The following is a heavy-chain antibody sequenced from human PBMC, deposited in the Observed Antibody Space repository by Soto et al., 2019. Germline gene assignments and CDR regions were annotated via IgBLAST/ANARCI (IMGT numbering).Heavy chain of an antibody. D-gene: IGHD6-13*01. J-gene: IGHJ6*02. CDR2: IYPGDSDT. CDR3: ARTAATGNYYYGVDV. Sequence: GESLKISCKGSGYSFTSYWIGWVRQMPGKGLEWMGIIYPGDSDTRYSPSFQGQVTISADKSISTAYLQWSSLKASDTAMYYCARTAATGNYYYGVDVWGQGTTVPVSS. CDR1: GYSFTSYW. V-gene: IGHV5-51*01.